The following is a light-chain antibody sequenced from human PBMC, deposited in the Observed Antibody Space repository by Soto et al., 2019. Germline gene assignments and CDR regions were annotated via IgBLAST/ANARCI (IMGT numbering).Light chain of an antibody. CDR1: SSDVGTYTS. CDR3: TSYTSDNRSYV. J-gene: IGLJ1*01. V-gene: IGLV2-14*01. CDR2: EVS. Sequence: QSALTQPPSASGSPGQSVTISCTGTSSDVGTYTSVSWYQQHPGKAPKLMIYEVSNRPSGVSNRFSGSKSANTASLTISGLQADDEAHYYCTSYTSDNRSYVFGTGTKLTVL.